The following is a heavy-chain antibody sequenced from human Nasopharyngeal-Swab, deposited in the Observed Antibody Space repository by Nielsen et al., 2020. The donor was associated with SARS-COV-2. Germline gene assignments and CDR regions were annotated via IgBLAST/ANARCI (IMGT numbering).Heavy chain of an antibody. CDR3: ASDSRY. CDR2: ISSSGSYM. J-gene: IGHJ4*02. V-gene: IGHV3-21*01. CDR1: GFTFSDYT. Sequence: GGSLRLSCAASGFTFSDYTMNWVRQAPGQGLEWVSSISSSGSYMSYTDSVKGRFTMPRDNAKNSLYLQMNSLRAEDTAVYYCASDSRYWGQGTLVTVSS. D-gene: IGHD2-2*01.